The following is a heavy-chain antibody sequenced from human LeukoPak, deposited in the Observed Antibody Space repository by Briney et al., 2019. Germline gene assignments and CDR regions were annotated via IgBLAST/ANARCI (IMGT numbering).Heavy chain of an antibody. D-gene: IGHD2-8*01. Sequence: SVKVSCKASGGTFSSYTISWVRQAPGQGLEWMGRIIPILGIANYAQKFQGRVTITTDESTSTAYMELSSLRSEDTAVYYCARGTKPTPNYFDYWGQGTLVTVSS. CDR3: ARGTKPTPNYFDY. CDR1: GGTFSSYT. V-gene: IGHV1-69*02. J-gene: IGHJ4*02. CDR2: IIPILGIA.